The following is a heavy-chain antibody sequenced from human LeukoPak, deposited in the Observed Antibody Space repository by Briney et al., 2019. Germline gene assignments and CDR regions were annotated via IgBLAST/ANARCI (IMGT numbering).Heavy chain of an antibody. CDR1: GFTFSSYA. CDR2: ISGSDGST. D-gene: IGHD6-19*01. J-gene: IGHJ4*02. V-gene: IGHV3-23*01. Sequence: GGSLRLSCAASGFTFSSYAMSWVRQAPGKGLEWVSAISGSDGSTYYADSVKGRFTISRDNAKNSLSLQMNSLRAEDTAVYYCARVYRVAVAGTVSNPADYWGQGTLVTVSS. CDR3: ARVYRVAVAGTVSNPADY.